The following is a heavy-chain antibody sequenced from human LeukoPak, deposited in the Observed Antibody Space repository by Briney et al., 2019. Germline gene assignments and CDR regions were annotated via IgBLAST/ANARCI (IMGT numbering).Heavy chain of an antibody. V-gene: IGHV1-69*05. J-gene: IGHJ4*02. CDR3: ARVGIAAAGRPFDY. D-gene: IGHD6-13*01. CDR1: AGTFSSYA. CDR2: IIPIFGKA. Sequence: SVTASCKASAGTFSSYAISWVRQPPGQGREWMGGIIPIFGKANYAQKRQGRVTITTDESTSTVYMELSSLRSEDTAVYCCARVGIAAAGRPFDYWGQGTLVTVSS.